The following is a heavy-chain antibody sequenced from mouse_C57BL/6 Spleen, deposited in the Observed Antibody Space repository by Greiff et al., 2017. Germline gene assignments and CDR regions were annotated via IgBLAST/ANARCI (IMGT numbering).Heavy chain of an antibody. D-gene: IGHD1-1*01. Sequence: VKLMESGPGLVQPSQSLSITCTVSGFSLTSYGVHWVRQSPGKGLEWLGVIWSGGSTDYNAAFISRLSISKDNSKSQVFFKMNSLQADDTAIYYCARNSAITTVVASGYFDYWGQGTTRTVSS. CDR2: IWSGGST. V-gene: IGHV2-2*01. CDR3: ARNSAITTVVASGYFDY. CDR1: GFSLTSYG. J-gene: IGHJ2*01.